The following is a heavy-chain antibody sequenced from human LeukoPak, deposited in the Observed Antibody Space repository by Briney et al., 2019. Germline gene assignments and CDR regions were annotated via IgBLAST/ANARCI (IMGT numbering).Heavy chain of an antibody. CDR3: AKASGLWPFDY. J-gene: IGHJ4*02. D-gene: IGHD3-10*01. CDR2: IKQDGSEK. CDR1: GFTFSSYW. Sequence: GGSLRLSCAASGFTFSSYWMSWVRQAPGKGLEWVANIKQDGSEKYYVDSVKGRFTISRDNAKNTLYLQMNSLRAEDTAVYYRAKASGLWPFDYWGQGTLVTVSS. V-gene: IGHV3-7*01.